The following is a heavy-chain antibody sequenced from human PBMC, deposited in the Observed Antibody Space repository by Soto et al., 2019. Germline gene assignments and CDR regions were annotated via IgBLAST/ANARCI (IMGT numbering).Heavy chain of an antibody. D-gene: IGHD3-22*01. CDR1: GYSLATYW. V-gene: IGHV5-10-1*01. J-gene: IGHJ4*02. Sequence: PGESLKISCKSSGYSLATYWITWVRQKPGKGLEWMGRIDPSDSQTYYSPSFRGHVTISATKSITTVFLQWSSLRASDTAMYYCARQIYDSDTGPNFQYYFDSWGQGTPVTVSS. CDR3: ARQIYDSDTGPNFQYYFDS. CDR2: IDPSDSQT.